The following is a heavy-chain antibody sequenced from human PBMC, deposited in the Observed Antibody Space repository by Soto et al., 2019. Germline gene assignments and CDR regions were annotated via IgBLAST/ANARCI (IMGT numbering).Heavy chain of an antibody. CDR3: ARGDREDIAVVIGARPGEYGVDV. Sequence: QVQLVESGGGVVQPGRSLRLSCAASGFTFRIYAMHWVRQAPGKGLECVAVISNDGSNKFYRDSVKGRFTISRDNSKNTLYLQRNSLRYEDTAVYYCARGDREDIAVVIGARPGEYGVDVWGQGTTVAVSS. D-gene: IGHD2-15*01. V-gene: IGHV3-30-3*01. CDR2: ISNDGSNK. J-gene: IGHJ6*02. CDR1: GFTFRIYA.